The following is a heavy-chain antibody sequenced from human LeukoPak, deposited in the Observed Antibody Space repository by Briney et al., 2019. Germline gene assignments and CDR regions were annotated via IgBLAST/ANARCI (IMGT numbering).Heavy chain of an antibody. D-gene: IGHD3-22*01. CDR1: GGFIRISNW. J-gene: IGHJ4*02. Sequence: SGTLSLTCAVSGGFIRISNWRGWVRQPPGKGLEWIGQIYFGGSTNYDPSLKSRVIISVDKSKNQLSLKLSSVTAADTAVYYCARATYYYAYSGLPTPGLSDYWGQGTLVTVSS. V-gene: IGHV4-4*02. CDR3: ARATYYYAYSGLPTPGLSDY. CDR2: IYFGGST.